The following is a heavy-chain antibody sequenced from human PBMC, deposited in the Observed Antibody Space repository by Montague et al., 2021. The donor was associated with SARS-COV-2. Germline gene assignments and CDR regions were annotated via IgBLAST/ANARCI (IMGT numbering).Heavy chain of an antibody. D-gene: IGHD3-10*01. CDR1: GGSISTYY. CDR2: IFTSGTA. CDR3: ARTPVSGYYGGFDS. J-gene: IGHJ4*02. V-gene: IGHV4-4*07. Sequence: SETLSLTCTVSGGSISTYYWSWIRQPAGKGLEWIGRIFTSGTASYSPSLKSRVTMAVDTSKNQFSLKVTSVTAADTAVYYCARTPVSGYYGGFDSWGQGALVTVSS.